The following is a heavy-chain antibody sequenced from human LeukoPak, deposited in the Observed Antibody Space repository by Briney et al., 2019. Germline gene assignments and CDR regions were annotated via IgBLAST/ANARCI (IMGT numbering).Heavy chain of an antibody. Sequence: SETLSLTCTVSGVSISSYYWSWIRQPPGKGLEWIGYIYYSGSTNYNPSLKSRVTISVDTSKSQFSLKLSSVTAADTAVYYCASGGYCSSGSCYPNWFDPWGQGTLVTASS. D-gene: IGHD2-15*01. CDR1: GVSISSYY. CDR2: IYYSGST. J-gene: IGHJ5*02. CDR3: ASGGYCSSGSCYPNWFDP. V-gene: IGHV4-59*01.